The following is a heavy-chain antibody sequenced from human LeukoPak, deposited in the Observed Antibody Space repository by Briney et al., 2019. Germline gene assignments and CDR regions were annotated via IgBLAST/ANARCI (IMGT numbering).Heavy chain of an antibody. CDR3: ARDPHITMVRGVIPDY. Sequence: SVKVSCKASGGTFSSYAISWVRQAPGQGLEWMGRIIPILGIANYAQKFQGRVTITADKSTSTVYMELSSLRSEDTAVYYCARDPHITMVRGVIPDYWGQGTLVTVSS. CDR2: IIPILGIA. J-gene: IGHJ4*02. D-gene: IGHD3-10*01. V-gene: IGHV1-69*04. CDR1: GGTFSSYA.